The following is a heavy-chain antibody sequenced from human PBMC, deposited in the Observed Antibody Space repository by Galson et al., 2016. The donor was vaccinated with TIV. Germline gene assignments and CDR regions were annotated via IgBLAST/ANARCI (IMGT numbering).Heavy chain of an antibody. CDR2: IAYDGSYK. V-gene: IGHV3-30*18. D-gene: IGHD3-3*01. J-gene: IGHJ3*01. Sequence: SLRLSCAASGFTFSSYNMHWVRQAPGKGLEWVAVIAYDGSYKPYAGSVKGRFTVSRDNSKTTLDLQMNSLGAEDTALYYCAKEENSGYYPNDAFDFWGQGTMVTVS. CDR1: GFTFSSYN. CDR3: AKEENSGYYPNDAFDF.